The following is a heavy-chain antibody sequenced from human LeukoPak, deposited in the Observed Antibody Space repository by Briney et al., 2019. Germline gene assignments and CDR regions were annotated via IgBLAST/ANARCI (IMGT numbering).Heavy chain of an antibody. CDR3: AREAAVDRELLWFGESLFKSLYYYGMDV. Sequence: GASVKVSCKASGYTFTSYAMHWVRQAPGQGLEWMGWMNPNSGNTGYAQKFQGRVTMTRNTSISTAYMELSSLRSEDTAVYYCAREAAVDRELLWFGESLFKSLYYYGMDVWGQGTTVTVSS. J-gene: IGHJ6*02. CDR2: MNPNSGNT. D-gene: IGHD3-10*01. CDR1: GYTFTSYA. V-gene: IGHV1-8*02.